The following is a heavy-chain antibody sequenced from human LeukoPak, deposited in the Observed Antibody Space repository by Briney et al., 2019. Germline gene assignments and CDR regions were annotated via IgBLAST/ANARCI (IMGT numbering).Heavy chain of an antibody. V-gene: IGHV4-59*08. J-gene: IGHJ4*02. Sequence: PSETLPLTCTVSGGSISSYYWSWIRQPPGKGLEWIGYIYYSGSTNYNPSLKSRVTISVDTSKNQFSLKLSSVTAADTAVYYCAVLYYYDSSGYFDYWGQGTLVTVSS. CDR1: GGSISSYY. D-gene: IGHD3-22*01. CDR3: AVLYYYDSSGYFDY. CDR2: IYYSGST.